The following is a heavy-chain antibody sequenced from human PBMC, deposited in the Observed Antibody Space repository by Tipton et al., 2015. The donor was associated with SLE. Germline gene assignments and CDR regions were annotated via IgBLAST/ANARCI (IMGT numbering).Heavy chain of an antibody. CDR1: GYSVSSGYY. J-gene: IGHJ3*02. D-gene: IGHD4-23*01. V-gene: IGHV4-38-2*01. CDR3: ARPPVVTQAFDI. CDR2: IYHSGST. Sequence: TLSLTCAVSGYSVSSGYYWGWIRQPPGKGLEWVGSIYHSGSTYYNPSLKSRVTISVDTSKNQFSLKLSSVTAAGTAVYYCARPPVVTQAFDIWGQGTMVTVSS.